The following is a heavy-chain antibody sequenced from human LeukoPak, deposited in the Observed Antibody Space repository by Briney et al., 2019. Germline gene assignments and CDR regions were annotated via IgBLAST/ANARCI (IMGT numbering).Heavy chain of an antibody. Sequence: GGSLRLSCAASGFTFSNYWMHWVRQAPGKGLEWVSAISGSGGSTYYADSVKGRFTISRDNSKNTLYLQMNSLRAEDTAVYYCAKGAGITMIVVVFDYWGQGTLVTVSS. CDR3: AKGAGITMIVVVFDY. CDR2: ISGSGGST. J-gene: IGHJ4*02. V-gene: IGHV3-23*01. D-gene: IGHD3-22*01. CDR1: GFTFSNYW.